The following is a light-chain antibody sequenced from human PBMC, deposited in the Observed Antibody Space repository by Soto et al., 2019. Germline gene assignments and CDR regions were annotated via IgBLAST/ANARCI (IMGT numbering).Light chain of an antibody. CDR1: QSISSY. CDR3: QQSYSTLST. CDR2: AAS. V-gene: IGKV1-39*01. J-gene: IGKJ1*01. Sequence: DIQMTPSPSSLSASVGARVTITCRASQSISSYLNWYQQKPGKAPKLLIYAASSLQSGVPSRFSVSVSGTDFTLAISSLQPEDCATYYCQQSYSTLSTFGQGTKVEIK.